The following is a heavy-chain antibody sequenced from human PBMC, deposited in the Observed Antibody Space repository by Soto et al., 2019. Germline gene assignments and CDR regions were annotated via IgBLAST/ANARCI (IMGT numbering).Heavy chain of an antibody. V-gene: IGHV1-18*01. Sequence: QVQVVQSGPELKKPGASVKVSCKAQGYIFTKYGIGWVRQAPGHGLEWRGLINVYNGDRKVAQKFQDGVSMTTDTATDTAYMELKSLRSGDTAVYYCARLQLGGDRMLNWFDPWGQGTLVTVSS. J-gene: IGHJ5*02. CDR2: INVYNGDR. CDR3: ARLQLGGDRMLNWFDP. CDR1: GYIFTKYG. D-gene: IGHD2-21*02.